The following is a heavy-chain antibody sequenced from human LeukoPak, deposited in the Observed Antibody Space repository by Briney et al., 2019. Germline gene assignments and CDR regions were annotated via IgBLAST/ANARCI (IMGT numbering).Heavy chain of an antibody. CDR2: ISSSSSYT. J-gene: IGHJ4*02. Sequence: GGSLRLSCAASGFTFSSYSMSWVRQAPGKGLEWVSSISSSSSYTYYADSVKGRFTISRDNSKNTLYLQMNSLRAEDTAVYYCAKVRYGVFDYWGQGTLVTVSS. D-gene: IGHD4-17*01. V-gene: IGHV3-21*04. CDR1: GFTFSSYS. CDR3: AKVRYGVFDY.